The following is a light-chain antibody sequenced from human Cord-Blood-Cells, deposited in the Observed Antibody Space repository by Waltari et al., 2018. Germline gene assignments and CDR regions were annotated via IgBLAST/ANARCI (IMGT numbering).Light chain of an antibody. Sequence: EIVLTQSPATLSLSPGERATLSCRASQSVSSYLAWYQQKPSQAPRLLIYDASNRATGIPARFSGSGSGTDFTLTISSLGPEDFAVYYWQQRSNWRRTFGQGTKVEIK. V-gene: IGKV3-11*01. CDR1: QSVSSY. J-gene: IGKJ1*01. CDR2: DAS. CDR3: QQRSNWRRT.